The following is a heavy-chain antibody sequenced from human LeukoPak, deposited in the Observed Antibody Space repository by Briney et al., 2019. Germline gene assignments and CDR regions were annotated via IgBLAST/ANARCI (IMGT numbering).Heavy chain of an antibody. CDR2: ISGSGGST. J-gene: IGHJ1*01. CDR1: GFTFSSYA. D-gene: IGHD3-22*01. Sequence: GGSLILSCAASGFTFSSYAMSWVRQAPGKGLGWVSAISGSGGSTYYADSVKGRFTISRDNSKNTLYLQMNSLRAEDTAVYYCAKDGGRINYDSSGYYYIWAEYFQHWGQGTLVTVSS. V-gene: IGHV3-23*01. CDR3: AKDGGRINYDSSGYYYIWAEYFQH.